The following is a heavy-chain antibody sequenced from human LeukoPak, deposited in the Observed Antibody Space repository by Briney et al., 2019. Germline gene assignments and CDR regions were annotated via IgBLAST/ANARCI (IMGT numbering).Heavy chain of an antibody. Sequence: SQTLSLTCTVSGGSISSGGYYWSWIRQHPGKGLEWIGYIYYSGSTYYNPSLKSRVTISVDTSKNQFSLKLSSVTAADTAVYYCARETVVVLAAITSVGYYYYGMDVWGQGTTVTVSS. J-gene: IGHJ6*02. CDR1: GGSISSGGYY. CDR2: IYYSGST. V-gene: IGHV4-31*03. D-gene: IGHD2-2*02. CDR3: ARETVVVLAAITSVGYYYYGMDV.